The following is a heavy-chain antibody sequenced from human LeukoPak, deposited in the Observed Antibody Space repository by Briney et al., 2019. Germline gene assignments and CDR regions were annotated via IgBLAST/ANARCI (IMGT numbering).Heavy chain of an antibody. J-gene: IGHJ6*03. CDR1: GFTFSTYA. Sequence: PGGSLRLSCAASGFTFSTYAMIWVRQAPGKGLEWVASISRRGESTNYADSVKGRFTISRDNSQNPLHLQMNSLRAEETAGYHCARPPFQGAHYDDYMDVWGKGTTVTVSS. CDR2: ISRRGEST. V-gene: IGHV3-23*01. D-gene: IGHD3-16*01. CDR3: ARPPFQGAHYDDYMDV.